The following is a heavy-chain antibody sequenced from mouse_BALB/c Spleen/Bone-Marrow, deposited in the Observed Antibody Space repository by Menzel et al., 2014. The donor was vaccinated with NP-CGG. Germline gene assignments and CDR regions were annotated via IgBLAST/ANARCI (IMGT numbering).Heavy chain of an antibody. CDR3: VRGNYGNYVDYFDF. V-gene: IGHV5-6-3*01. D-gene: IGHD2-1*01. Sequence: VKLMESGGGLVQPGGSLKLSCAASGFTFSNYGMSWVRQTPDKRLELVATINSNGGSTYYPDSVKGRFTISRDTAKNTLYLQMSSLKSEETAMYYCVRGNYGNYVDYFDFWGQGTTLTVSS. J-gene: IGHJ2*01. CDR2: INSNGGST. CDR1: GFTFSNYG.